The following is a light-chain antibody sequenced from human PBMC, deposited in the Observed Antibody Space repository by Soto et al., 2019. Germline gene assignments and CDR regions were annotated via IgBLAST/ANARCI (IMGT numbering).Light chain of an antibody. CDR3: LQRSGWPWT. CDR2: DAS. V-gene: IGKV3-11*01. Sequence: EIVLTQSPATLSLSPGERATLSCRASQSVSSYLAWYQQKPGQAPRLLIYDASNRATDIPARFSGSGSGTDFPLTISSLEPEDVAVYYCLQRSGWPWTFGQGTKVEIK. J-gene: IGKJ1*01. CDR1: QSVSSY.